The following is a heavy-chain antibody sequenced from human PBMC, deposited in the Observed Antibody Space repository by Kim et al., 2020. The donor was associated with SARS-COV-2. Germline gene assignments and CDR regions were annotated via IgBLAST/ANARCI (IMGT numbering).Heavy chain of an antibody. Sequence: YCADSERGRFIISRDNSKNTLYLRMNSRRADDTAVYYCARNHQLVRLDYWGQGTPVTVSS. J-gene: IGHJ4*02. D-gene: IGHD6-13*01. CDR3: ARNHQLVRLDY. V-gene: IGHV3-53*01.